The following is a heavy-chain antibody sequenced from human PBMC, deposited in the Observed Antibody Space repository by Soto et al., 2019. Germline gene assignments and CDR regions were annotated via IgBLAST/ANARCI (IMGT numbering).Heavy chain of an antibody. CDR1: GFTFDDYA. CDR3: AKAPGGAVAGQGDY. J-gene: IGHJ4*02. D-gene: IGHD6-19*01. V-gene: IGHV3-9*01. Sequence: GGSLRLSCAASGFTFDDYAMHWVRQAPGKGLEWVSGISWNSGSIGYADSVKGRFTISRDNAKNSLYLQMNSLRAEDTALYYCAKAPGGAVAGQGDYWGQGTLVTVSS. CDR2: ISWNSGSI.